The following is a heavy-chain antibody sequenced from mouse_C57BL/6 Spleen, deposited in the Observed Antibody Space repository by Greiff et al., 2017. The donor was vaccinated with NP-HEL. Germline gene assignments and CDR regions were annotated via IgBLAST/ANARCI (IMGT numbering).Heavy chain of an antibody. CDR2: IDPKSGGT. V-gene: IGHV1-72*01. D-gene: IGHD1-1*01. J-gene: IGHJ2*01. Sequence: QVQLQQPGAELVKPGASVKLSCKASGYTFTSYWMHWVKQRPGRGLEWIGRIDPKSGGTKYNEKFKSKATLTVDKPSSTAYMQLSSLTSVDSAVYYCARRYGSSYVGYFDYWGQGTTLTVSS. CDR1: GYTFTSYW. CDR3: ARRYGSSYVGYFDY.